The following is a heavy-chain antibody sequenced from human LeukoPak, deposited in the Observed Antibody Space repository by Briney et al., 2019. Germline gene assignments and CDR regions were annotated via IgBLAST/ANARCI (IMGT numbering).Heavy chain of an antibody. CDR3: AREYSSSARDY. CDR1: GFXFSTSW. J-gene: IGHJ4*02. CDR2: INQDESKT. Sequence: GGSLRLSCAASGFXFSTSWMSWVRQAPGKGLEWMATINQDESKTYYVDSVRGRFTISRDNAKNSLYLQMISLRADDTAVYFCAREYSSSARDYWGQGTLVTVSS. D-gene: IGHD6-6*01. V-gene: IGHV3-7*05.